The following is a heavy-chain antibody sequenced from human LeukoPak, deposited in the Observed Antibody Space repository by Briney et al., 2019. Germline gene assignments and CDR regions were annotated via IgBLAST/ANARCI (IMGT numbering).Heavy chain of an antibody. D-gene: IGHD6-13*01. Sequence: AGTLSLTCAVSGGSISSSNWWSWVRQPAGKGLEWIGEIYHSGSTNYNPSLKSRVTISVDKSKNQFSLKLSSVTAADTAVYYCARDRRIAAAGSTFDYWGQRTLVTVSS. CDR3: ARDRRIAAAGSTFDY. V-gene: IGHV4-4*02. J-gene: IGHJ4*02. CDR1: GGSISSSNW. CDR2: IYHSGST.